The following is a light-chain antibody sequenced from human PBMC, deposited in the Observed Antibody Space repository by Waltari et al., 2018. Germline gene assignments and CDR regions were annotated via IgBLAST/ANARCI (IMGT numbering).Light chain of an antibody. Sequence: QSALTQPASVSGSPGQSVTIFCTGTSNDVGGYNPVPWYQAHPGQAPRVIIYDVSDRPSGVSDRFSGSKSGNTASLTISGLQAEDEADYYCSSQSSNNVVLFGGGTKLTVL. V-gene: IGLV2-14*01. CDR3: SSQSSNNVVL. CDR2: DVS. CDR1: SNDVGGYNP. J-gene: IGLJ2*01.